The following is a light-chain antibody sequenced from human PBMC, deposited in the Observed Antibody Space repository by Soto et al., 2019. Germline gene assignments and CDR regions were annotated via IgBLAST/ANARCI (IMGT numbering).Light chain of an antibody. CDR2: AAS. V-gene: IGKV1-9*01. J-gene: IGKJ4*01. Sequence: DIQLTQSPSFLSASVGDRVTVTCRASQGIGSYLAWYQQKPGKAPKLLIYAASTLQSGVPSRFSGSGSGTELTLTISSLQPEDFATYYCQQVKSFHFTFGGGTKVEIK. CDR1: QGIGSY. CDR3: QQVKSFHFT.